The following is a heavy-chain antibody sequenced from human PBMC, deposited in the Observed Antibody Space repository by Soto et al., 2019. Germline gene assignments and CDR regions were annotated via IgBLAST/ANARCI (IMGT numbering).Heavy chain of an antibody. J-gene: IGHJ6*02. CDR2: IIPIFGTA. D-gene: IGHD2-2*01. Sequence: QVQLVQSGAEVKKPGSSVKVSCKASGGTFSSYAISWVRQAPGQGLEWMGGIIPIFGTANYAQKFQGRVTITADESTSTAYMELSSRRSEDTGGYYCASPYCSSTSCPSYYSGMYVWGQGTTVTVSS. CDR3: ASPYCSSTSCPSYYSGMYV. CDR1: GGTFSSYA. V-gene: IGHV1-69*01.